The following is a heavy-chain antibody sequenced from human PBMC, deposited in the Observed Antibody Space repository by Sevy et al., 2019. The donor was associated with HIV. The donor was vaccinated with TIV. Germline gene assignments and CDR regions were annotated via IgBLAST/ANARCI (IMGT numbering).Heavy chain of an antibody. CDR3: SRVRRSTMGNYYYFMDV. V-gene: IGHV3-49*03. CDR2: IRSKAYGGTT. J-gene: IGHJ6*03. Sequence: GGSLRLSCSASGFTFGDYAMSWFRQAPGKGLEWVGFIRSKAYGGTTDFAASVKGRFTISRDDSKSIAYLQMNSLITEDTGIYYCSRVRRSTMGNYYYFMDVWGKGTTVIVSS. CDR1: GFTFGDYA. D-gene: IGHD5-12*01.